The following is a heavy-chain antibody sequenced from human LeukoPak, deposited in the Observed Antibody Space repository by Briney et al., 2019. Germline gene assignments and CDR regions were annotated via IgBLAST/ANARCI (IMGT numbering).Heavy chain of an antibody. Sequence: LETLSLTCTVSGGSISSSSYYWGWIRQPPGKGLEWIGSIYYSGSTYYNPSLKSRVTISVDTSKNQFSLKLSSVTAADTAVYYCASSYSSGWNYYYYYYMDVWGKGTTVTVSS. D-gene: IGHD6-19*01. V-gene: IGHV4-39*01. CDR2: IYYSGST. J-gene: IGHJ6*03. CDR1: GGSISSSSYY. CDR3: ASSYSSGWNYYYYYYMDV.